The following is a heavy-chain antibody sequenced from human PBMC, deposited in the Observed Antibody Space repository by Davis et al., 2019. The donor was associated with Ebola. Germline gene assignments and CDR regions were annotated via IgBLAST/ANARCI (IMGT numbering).Heavy chain of an antibody. J-gene: IGHJ3*02. D-gene: IGHD1-14*01. CDR2: ISGSGGST. Sequence: PGGSLRLSCAASGFTFSGSAMHWVRQAPGKGLEWVSAISGSGGSTYYADSVKGRFTISRDNSKNTLYLQMNSLRPEDTAVYYCAKVRWPDDAFDIWGQGTMITVSS. V-gene: IGHV3-23*01. CDR1: GFTFSGSA. CDR3: AKVRWPDDAFDI.